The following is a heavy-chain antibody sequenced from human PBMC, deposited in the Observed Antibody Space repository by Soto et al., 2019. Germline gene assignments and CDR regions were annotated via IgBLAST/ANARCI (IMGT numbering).Heavy chain of an antibody. D-gene: IGHD6-13*01. CDR3: AADPRGSSWYYYGMDV. J-gene: IGHJ6*02. CDR2: IVVGSGNT. V-gene: IGHV1-58*01. CDR1: GFTFTSSA. Sequence: SVKVSCKASGFTFTSSAVQWVRQARGQRLEWIGWIVVGSGNTNYAQKFQERVTITRDMSTSTAYMELSSLRSEDTAVYYCAADPRGSSWYYYGMDVWGQGTTVTVSS.